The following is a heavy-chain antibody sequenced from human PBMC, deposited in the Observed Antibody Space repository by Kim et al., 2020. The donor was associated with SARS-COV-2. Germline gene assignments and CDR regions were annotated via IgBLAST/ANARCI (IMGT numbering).Heavy chain of an antibody. D-gene: IGHD3-16*01. J-gene: IGHJ4*02. V-gene: IGHV3-15*01. CDR2: IRSKAEGETT. Sequence: GGSLRLSCAASGFTFSNARMHWVRQAPGKGLEWVGRIRSKAEGETTDYAALVRDRFTISRDDSKNTLYLQMNSLKNEDTAVYFCNTARELGYWGQGTLVTVSS. CDR3: NTARELGY. CDR1: GFTFSNAR.